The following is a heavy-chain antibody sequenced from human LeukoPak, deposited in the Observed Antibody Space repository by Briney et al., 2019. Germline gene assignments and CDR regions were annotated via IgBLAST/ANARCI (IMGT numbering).Heavy chain of an antibody. CDR2: IYDSGST. J-gene: IGHJ4*02. Sequence: SETLSLTCTVSGGSISSNYWSWIRQPPGKGLEWIGYIYDSGSTNYNPSLRSRVTISADTSKNQFPLKLSSVTAADTAVYYCARREYSSGWYYFDYWGQGTLVTVSS. CDR1: GGSISSNY. CDR3: ARREYSSGWYYFDY. V-gene: IGHV4-59*08. D-gene: IGHD6-19*01.